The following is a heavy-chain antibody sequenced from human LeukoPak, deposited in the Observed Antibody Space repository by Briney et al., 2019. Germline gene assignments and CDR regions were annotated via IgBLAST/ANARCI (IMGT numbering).Heavy chain of an antibody. Sequence: GGSLRLSCAASGFTFNSYAMSWVRQAPGKGLEWVSGISGSAGSTYYADSVKGRFTISRDNSKDTLYLQMNGLRAEDTAVYYCAKDARVSVYVLYEHDYWGQGTLVTVSS. V-gene: IGHV3-23*01. J-gene: IGHJ4*02. D-gene: IGHD2-8*01. CDR2: ISGSAGST. CDR3: AKDARVSVYVLYEHDY. CDR1: GFTFNSYA.